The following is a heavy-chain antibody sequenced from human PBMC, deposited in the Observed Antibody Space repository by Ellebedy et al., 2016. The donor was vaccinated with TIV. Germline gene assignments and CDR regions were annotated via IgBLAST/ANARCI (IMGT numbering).Heavy chain of an antibody. J-gene: IGHJ4*02. CDR2: IYYSGST. CDR1: GGSISSGGYY. D-gene: IGHD3-10*01. Sequence: MPSETLSLTCTVSGGSISSGGYYWSWIRQHPGKGLEWIGYIYYSGSTYYNPSLKSRVTISVDTSKNQFSLKLSSVTAADTAVYYCARVKDGSGSYHDYWGQGTLLTVSS. CDR3: ARVKDGSGSYHDY. V-gene: IGHV4-31*03.